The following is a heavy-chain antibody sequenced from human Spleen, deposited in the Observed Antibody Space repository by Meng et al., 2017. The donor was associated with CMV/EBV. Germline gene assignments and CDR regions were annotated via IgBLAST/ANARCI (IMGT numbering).Heavy chain of an antibody. V-gene: IGHV3-30*02. Sequence: GGSLRLSCVASGFTFSSYDMHWVRQAPGKGLEWVAFIRYDGSNKFYADSVKGRFTISRDNSNNTLYLQMNSLSAEDTAVYYCAKQVVSTSLDYFDSWGQGTLVTVSS. D-gene: IGHD2-8*02. CDR2: IRYDGSNK. J-gene: IGHJ4*02. CDR3: AKQVVSTSLDYFDS. CDR1: GFTFSSYD.